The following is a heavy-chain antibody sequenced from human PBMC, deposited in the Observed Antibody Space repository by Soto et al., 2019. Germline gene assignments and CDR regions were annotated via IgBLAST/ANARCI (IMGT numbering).Heavy chain of an antibody. V-gene: IGHV4-61*01. CDR3: ARDPGGATHFDY. CDR2: IYYMGRT. D-gene: IGHD1-26*01. CDR1: GGSVSSGSYY. J-gene: IGHJ4*02. Sequence: SETLSLTCTVSGGSVSSGSYYWSWIRQPPGKGLEWIGYIYYMGRTNYNSSLKSRVTMSIDTSKNQFSLKLSSVTAADTAIYYWARDPGGATHFDYGGQGAPVPVSS.